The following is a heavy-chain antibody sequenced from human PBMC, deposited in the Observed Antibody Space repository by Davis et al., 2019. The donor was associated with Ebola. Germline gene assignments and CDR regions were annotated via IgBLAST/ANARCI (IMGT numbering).Heavy chain of an antibody. CDR1: GFTFSDYY. D-gene: IGHD4-17*01. CDR3: ARDSDYGYYHGMDV. J-gene: IGHJ6*02. Sequence: SLKISCAASGFTFSDYYMNWVRQAPGKGLEWVATIWYDEGNSYYADCVKGRFTISRDDSKNTLYLRMNSLRAEDTAVYYCARDSDYGYYHGMDVWGQGTTVTVSS. CDR2: IWYDEGNS. V-gene: IGHV3-33*08.